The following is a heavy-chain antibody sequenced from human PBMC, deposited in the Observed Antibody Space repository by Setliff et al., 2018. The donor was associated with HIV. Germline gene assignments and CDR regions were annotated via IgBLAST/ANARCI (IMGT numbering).Heavy chain of an antibody. CDR3: AREGQVVVTAKGFDY. CDR1: GYTFTSYG. D-gene: IGHD2-15*01. V-gene: IGHV1-18*01. J-gene: IGHJ4*02. CDR2: ISAYNGNT. Sequence: GASVKVSCKASGYTFTSYGISWVRQAPGQGLEWMGWISAYNGNTNYAQKFQGRVTMTRDTSTSTAYMELRSLRSDDTAVYYCAREGQVVVTAKGFDYWGLGTLVTVSS.